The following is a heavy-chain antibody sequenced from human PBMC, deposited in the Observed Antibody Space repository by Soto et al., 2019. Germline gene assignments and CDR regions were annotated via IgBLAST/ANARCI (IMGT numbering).Heavy chain of an antibody. D-gene: IGHD1-26*01. V-gene: IGHV4-30-4*01. Sequence: QVQLQESGPGLVKPSQTLSLTCTVSGGSISSGDYYWSWIRQPPGKGLEWIGYIYYSGSTYYNPSLKSRVTISVDTSKNQFSLKLSSVTAADTAVYYCARENVYRLVGATWWSAFDIWGQGTMVTVSS. CDR2: IYYSGST. CDR3: ARENVYRLVGATWWSAFDI. J-gene: IGHJ3*02. CDR1: GGSISSGDYY.